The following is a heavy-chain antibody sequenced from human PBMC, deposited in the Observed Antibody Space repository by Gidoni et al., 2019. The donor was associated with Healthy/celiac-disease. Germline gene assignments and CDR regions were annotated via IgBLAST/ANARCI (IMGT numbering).Heavy chain of an antibody. CDR1: GGSFSGYY. CDR3: ARGRVMVRGVIPYYYYGMDV. CDR2: INHSGST. V-gene: IGHV4-34*01. D-gene: IGHD3-10*01. J-gene: IGHJ6*02. Sequence: QVQLQQWGAGLLKPSETLSLTCAVYGGSFSGYYWSWIRQPPGKGLEWIGEINHSGSTNYNPSLKSRVTISVDTSKNQFSLKLSSVTAADTAVYYCARGRVMVRGVIPYYYYGMDVWGQGTTVTVSS.